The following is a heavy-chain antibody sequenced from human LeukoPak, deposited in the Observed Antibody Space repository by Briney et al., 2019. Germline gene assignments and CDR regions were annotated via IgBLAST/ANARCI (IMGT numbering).Heavy chain of an antibody. J-gene: IGHJ4*02. CDR3: ARHQSDFWSGYYLFDY. D-gene: IGHD3-3*01. CDR1: GGSISSSSYY. CDR2: IYYSGST. Sequence: PSETLSLTCTVSGGSISSSSYYWGWIRQPPGKGLEWIGSIYYSGSTYYNPSLKSRVTISVDTFKNQFSLKLSSVTAADTAVYYCARHQSDFWSGYYLFDYWGQGTLVTVSS. V-gene: IGHV4-39*01.